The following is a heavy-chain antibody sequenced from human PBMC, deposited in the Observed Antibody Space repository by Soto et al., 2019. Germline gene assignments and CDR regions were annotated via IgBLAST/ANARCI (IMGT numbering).Heavy chain of an antibody. CDR3: ARGPRVIYSQIDY. CDR1: RYTFTGYF. V-gene: IGHV1-2*02. J-gene: IGHJ4*01. Sequence: QVQLVQSGAEVKKPGASVEVSCKASRYTFTGYFIHWVRQAPGQGLEWMGWINPNSGGTKYAPKFQGRVTMTMDTSIGTAYMELSSLRSDDTAMYYCARGPRVIYSQIDYCGQGTLVTVSS. D-gene: IGHD3-16*02. CDR2: INPNSGGT.